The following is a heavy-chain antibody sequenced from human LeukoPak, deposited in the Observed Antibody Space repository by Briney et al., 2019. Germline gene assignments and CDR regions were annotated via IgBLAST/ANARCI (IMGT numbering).Heavy chain of an antibody. CDR1: GYTFTGYY. Sequence: ASVKVSCKASGYTFTGYYMHWVRQAPGQGLEWMGWISAYNGNTNYAQKLQGRVTMTTDTSTSTAYMELRSLRSDDTAVYYCARGFGDSSGYRLYYFDYWGQGTLVTVSS. J-gene: IGHJ4*02. D-gene: IGHD3-22*01. V-gene: IGHV1-18*04. CDR2: ISAYNGNT. CDR3: ARGFGDSSGYRLYYFDY.